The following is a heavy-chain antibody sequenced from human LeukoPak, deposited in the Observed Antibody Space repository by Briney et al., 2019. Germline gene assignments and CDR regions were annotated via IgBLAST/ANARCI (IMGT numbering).Heavy chain of an antibody. J-gene: IGHJ6*02. CDR2: ISWNSGSI. CDR3: AKGLTGYYRYYYYYGMDV. Sequence: GRSLRLSCAASGFTFDDYAMHWVRQAPGKGLEWVSGISWNSGSIGYADSVKGRFIISRDNAKNSLYLQMNSLRAEDTALYYCAKGLTGYYRYYYYYGMDVWGQGTTVTVSS. CDR1: GFTFDDYA. V-gene: IGHV3-9*01. D-gene: IGHD3-9*01.